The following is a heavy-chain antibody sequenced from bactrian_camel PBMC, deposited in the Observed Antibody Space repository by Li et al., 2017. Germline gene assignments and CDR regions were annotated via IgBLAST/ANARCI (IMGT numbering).Heavy chain of an antibody. CDR1: GDTYSSVC. D-gene: IGHD3*01. CDR3: TKDRSYGTRNWVQST. CDR2: IDSDGNT. Sequence: QVQLVESGGGSVQAGGSLRLSCAISGDTYSSVCMGWFRQAPGKEREVVAAIDSDGNTNYADSVYGRFTISKDNAKRILYLQMNSLKPEDTAMYYCTKDRSYGTRNWVQSTRGQGTQVTVS. V-gene: IGHV3S53*01. J-gene: IGHJ4*01.